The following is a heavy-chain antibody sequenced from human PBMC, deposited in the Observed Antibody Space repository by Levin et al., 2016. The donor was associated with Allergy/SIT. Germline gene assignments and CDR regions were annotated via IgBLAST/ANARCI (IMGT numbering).Heavy chain of an antibody. CDR2: IKHDGNEK. D-gene: IGHD4-11*01. Sequence: GGSLRLSCAASGLTFSSFWMSWVRQAPGKGLEWVANIKHDGNEKNYVESVKGRFTISRDNAKNSLYLQMNSLRAEDTAVYYCARDWTYSSTLGFDAWGQGTLVTVSS. CDR3: ARDWTYSSTLGFDA. CDR1: GLTFSSFW. J-gene: IGHJ5*02. V-gene: IGHV3-7*01.